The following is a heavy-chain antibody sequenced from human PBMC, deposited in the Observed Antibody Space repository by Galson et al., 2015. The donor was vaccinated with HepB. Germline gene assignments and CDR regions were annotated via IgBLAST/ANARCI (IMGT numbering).Heavy chain of an antibody. CDR3: ARLVVVTAHGDYFDY. V-gene: IGHV5-51*01. CDR2: IYPGDSDT. Sequence: QSGAEVKKPGESLKISCKGSGYSFTSYWIGWVRQMPGKGLEWMGIIYPGDSDTRYSPSFQGQVTISADKSISTAYLQWSSLKASDTAMYYCARLVVVTAHGDYFDYWGQGTLVTVSS. D-gene: IGHD2-21*02. J-gene: IGHJ4*02. CDR1: GYSFTSYW.